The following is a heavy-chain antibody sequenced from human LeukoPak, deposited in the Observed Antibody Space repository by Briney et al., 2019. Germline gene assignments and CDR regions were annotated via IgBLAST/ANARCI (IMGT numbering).Heavy chain of an antibody. D-gene: IGHD4-17*01. V-gene: IGHV3-53*01. CDR3: ARLNFGDDY. CDR1: GFNVGSKH. Sequence: GGSLRLSCAASGFNVGSKHMNWVRQAPGKGLEWVSGIYPGGDSYYADSLKGRFIISRDISKNTVFLQMNSLRDEDTAVYHCARLNFGDDYWGQGALVTVSS. CDR2: IYPGGDS. J-gene: IGHJ4*02.